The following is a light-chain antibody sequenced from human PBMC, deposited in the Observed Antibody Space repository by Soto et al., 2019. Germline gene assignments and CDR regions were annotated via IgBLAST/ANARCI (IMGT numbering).Light chain of an antibody. CDR2: EVS. CDR3: MQSIQLPLT. V-gene: IGKV2D-29*01. Sequence: DIVMDKTRLSVSVTPGKLASISCRCSQRLLHSDGKTYLYWYLQKPGQPPQLLIYEVSNRFSGVPDRFSCSGSGTDFTLKISRVEAEDVAVYYCMQSIQLPLTFGGGTQGGYQ. J-gene: IGKJ4*01. CDR1: QRLLHSDGKTY.